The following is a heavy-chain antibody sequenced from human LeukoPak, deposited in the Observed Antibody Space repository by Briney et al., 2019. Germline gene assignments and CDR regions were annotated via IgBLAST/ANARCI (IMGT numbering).Heavy chain of an antibody. D-gene: IGHD3/OR15-3a*01. CDR2: INHSGST. CDR1: GGSFSGYY. Sequence: SETLSLTCAVYGGSFSGYYWSWIRQPPGKGLEWIGEINHSGSTNYNPSLKSRVTISVDTSKNQFSLKLSSVTAADTAVYYCARDRWTGFDYWGQGTLVTVSS. J-gene: IGHJ4*02. CDR3: ARDRWTGFDY. V-gene: IGHV4-34*01.